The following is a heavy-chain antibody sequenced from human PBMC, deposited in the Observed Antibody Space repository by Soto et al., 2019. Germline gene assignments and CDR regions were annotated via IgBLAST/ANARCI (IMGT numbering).Heavy chain of an antibody. V-gene: IGHV3-23*04. CDR3: AKDPNGDSVGGFDF. J-gene: IGHJ3*01. CDR2: ISGNGGRT. Sequence: EVRLVESGGDLVQPGGSLKLSCAASGFTFRSFAMSWVRQAPGKGPEWVSGISGNGGRTYYADSVKGLFTISRDNSKSTLYLQMDSLRSEETAVYYSAKDPNGDSVGGFDFRGQGTMVIVSS. D-gene: IGHD4-17*01. CDR1: GFTFRSFA.